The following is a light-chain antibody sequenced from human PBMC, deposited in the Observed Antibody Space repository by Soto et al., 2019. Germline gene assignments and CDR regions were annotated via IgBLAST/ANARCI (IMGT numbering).Light chain of an antibody. J-gene: IGKJ4*01. CDR2: WAS. Sequence: DIAMTQSPASLAVSMSERATINCKSSQSVLYSSNNKDYLAWYQQKPGQPPKLLIYWASTRESGVPDRFSGSGSGTDFTLAISSLQAEDVAVYYCQQYYSSPLTFGGGTKVEIK. V-gene: IGKV4-1*01. CDR3: QQYYSSPLT. CDR1: QSVLYSSNNKDY.